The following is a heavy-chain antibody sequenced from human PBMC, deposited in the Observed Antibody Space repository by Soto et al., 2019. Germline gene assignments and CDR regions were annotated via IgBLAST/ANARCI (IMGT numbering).Heavy chain of an antibody. J-gene: IGHJ6*02. CDR3: AGKRMDYYYYYGMDV. CDR2: ISGSGGST. CDR1: GFTFSSYA. Sequence: GGSLRLSCAASGFTFSSYAMSWVRQAPGKGLEWVSAISGSGGSTYYADSVKGRFTISRDNSKNTLYLQMNSLRAEDTAVYYCAGKRMDYYYYYGMDVWGQGTTVTVSS. D-gene: IGHD2-8*01. V-gene: IGHV3-23*01.